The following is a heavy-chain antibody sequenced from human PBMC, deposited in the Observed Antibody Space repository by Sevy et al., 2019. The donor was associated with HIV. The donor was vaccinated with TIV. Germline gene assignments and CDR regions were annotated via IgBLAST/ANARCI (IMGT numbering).Heavy chain of an antibody. D-gene: IGHD4-4*01. CDR2: ISYDGSNK. V-gene: IGHV3-30-3*01. CDR3: ARDDYRVMYYFDY. Sequence: GSLRLSCAASGFTFSSYAMHWVRQAPGKGLEWVAVISYDGSNKYYADSVKGRFTISRDNSKNTLYLQMNSLRAEDTAVYYCARDDYRVMYYFDYWGQGTLVTVSS. J-gene: IGHJ4*02. CDR1: GFTFSSYA.